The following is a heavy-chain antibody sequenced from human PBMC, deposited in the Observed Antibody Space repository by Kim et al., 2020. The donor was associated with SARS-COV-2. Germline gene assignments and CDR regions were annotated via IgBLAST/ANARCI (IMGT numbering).Heavy chain of an antibody. CDR3: AKGEWYYYGSGSHSGGFDY. J-gene: IGHJ4*02. V-gene: IGHV3-30*18. CDR1: GFTFSSYG. D-gene: IGHD3-10*01. CDR2: ISYDGSNK. Sequence: GGSLRLSCAASGFTFSSYGMHWVRQAPGKGLEWVAVISYDGSNKYYADSVKGRFTISRDNSKYTLYLQMNSLRAEDTAVYYCAKGEWYYYGSGSHSGGFDYWGQGTLVTVSS.